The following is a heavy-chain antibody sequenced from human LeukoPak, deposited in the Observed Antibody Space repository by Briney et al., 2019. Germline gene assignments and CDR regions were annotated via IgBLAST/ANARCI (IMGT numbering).Heavy chain of an antibody. D-gene: IGHD3-10*01. CDR2: INPNSGGT. CDR1: GYTFTAFY. V-gene: IGHV1-2*02. J-gene: IGHJ4*02. CDR3: ARDRPLDADDYYGFYYFDY. Sequence: ASVKVSCKASGYTFTAFYMHWVRQAPGQGLEWMGWINPNSGGTNHAQKFQGRVTMTRDTSISTAYMELSWLRSDDTAVYYCARDRPLDADDYYGFYYFDYWGQGTLVTVSS.